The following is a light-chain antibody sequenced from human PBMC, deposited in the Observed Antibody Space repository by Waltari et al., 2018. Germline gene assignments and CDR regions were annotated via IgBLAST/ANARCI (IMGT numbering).Light chain of an antibody. CDR2: SAS. Sequence: DIQMTQSPSSLSASVGDRVTITCRASQTIDNYLNWYQQKPGKAPKVLIHSASTLQTGVPSRFSSRRSGTDFTLTISSLQPEDFATYYCQQSKTIPFTFGQGTKLEIK. J-gene: IGKJ2*01. CDR3: QQSKTIPFT. V-gene: IGKV1-39*01. CDR1: QTIDNY.